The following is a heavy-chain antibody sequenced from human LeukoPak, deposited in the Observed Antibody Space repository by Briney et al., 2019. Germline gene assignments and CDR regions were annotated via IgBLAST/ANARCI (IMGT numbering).Heavy chain of an antibody. CDR2: ISSSGSTI. CDR3: ARDGEYYDSSGYYQKDFDY. D-gene: IGHD3-22*01. V-gene: IGHV3-48*03. Sequence: GGSLRLSCAASGFTFSSYEMNWVRQAPGKGLEWVPYISSSGSTIYYADSVKGRFTISRDNAKNSLYLQMNSLRAEDTAVYYCARDGEYYDSSGYYQKDFDYWGQGTLVTVSS. CDR1: GFTFSSYE. J-gene: IGHJ4*02.